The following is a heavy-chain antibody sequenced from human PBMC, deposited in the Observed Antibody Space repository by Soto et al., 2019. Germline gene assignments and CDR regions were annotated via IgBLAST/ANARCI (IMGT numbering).Heavy chain of an antibody. J-gene: IGHJ5*02. CDR1: GDAFTNYI. CDR2: INPDNGNT. D-gene: IGHD2-15*01. CDR3: ARGIATGQLDP. V-gene: IGHV1-3*01. Sequence: ASVKVSCKASGDAFTNYIFDWVRQAPGQRLEWMGWINPDNGNTKSSQKFQDRVIITRDTSASTAYMDLSSLRSEDTAVYYCARGIATGQLDPWGQGTLVTVSS.